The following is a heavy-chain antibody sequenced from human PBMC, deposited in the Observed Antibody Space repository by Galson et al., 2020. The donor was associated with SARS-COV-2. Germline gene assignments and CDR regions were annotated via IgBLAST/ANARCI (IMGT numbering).Heavy chain of an antibody. V-gene: IGHV1-2*02. CDR3: ARDSGFGELVNPTPAYYCGMDV. Sequence: ASVQVSCKASGYTFFGYYINWVRQAPGKGLEWMGWISPKSGVTNYAQRFQDRVTMTRDTSTSTAYMELSRLTSDDTAVYYCARDSGFGELVNPTPAYYCGMDVWGQGTTVTV. J-gene: IGHJ6*02. CDR1: GYTFFGYY. CDR2: ISPKSGVT. D-gene: IGHD3-10*01.